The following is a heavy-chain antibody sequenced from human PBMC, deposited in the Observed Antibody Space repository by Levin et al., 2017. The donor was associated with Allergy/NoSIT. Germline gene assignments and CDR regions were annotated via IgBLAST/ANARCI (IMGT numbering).Heavy chain of an antibody. V-gene: IGHV3-20*04. CDR2: INWNGGST. Sequence: GGSLRLSCAASGFTFDDYGMSWVRQAPGKGLEWVSGINWNGGSTGYADSVKGRFTISRDNAKNSLYLQMNSLRAEDTALYYCARVGDCSGGSCYYFDYWGQGTLVTVSS. CDR3: ARVGDCSGGSCYYFDY. D-gene: IGHD2-15*01. J-gene: IGHJ4*02. CDR1: GFTFDDYG.